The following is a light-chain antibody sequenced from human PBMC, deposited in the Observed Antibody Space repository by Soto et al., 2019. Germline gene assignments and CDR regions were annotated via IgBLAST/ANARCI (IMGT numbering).Light chain of an antibody. J-gene: IGKJ2*01. V-gene: IGKV3-20*01. CDR3: QQYVNSPYT. CDR1: QSISISA. CDR2: GSS. Sequence: DIVLTQSPGTLSLSPGERVILSCRTSQSISISALAWYQQKPGQAPSLLIYGSSKRATGIPDRFSGSGSGTDFTLTISSLEPXDFAVYFCQQYVNSPYTFGQGTKLEI.